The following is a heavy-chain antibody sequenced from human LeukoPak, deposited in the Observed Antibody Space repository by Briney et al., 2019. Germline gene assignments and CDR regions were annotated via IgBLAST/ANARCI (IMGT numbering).Heavy chain of an antibody. J-gene: IGHJ6*02. Sequence: PGGSLRLSCAAAGFNIGPYAMWWVRQGPGRGLEWVSVIKADGSGTFYSDSVRGRFTTSRDNSKNSLYLQMSSLTSDDTALYYCATWAFYHNLDVWGQGTTVAVSS. V-gene: IGHV3-43*02. CDR3: ATWAFYHNLDV. D-gene: IGHD2/OR15-2a*01. CDR1: GFNIGPYA. CDR2: IKADGSGT.